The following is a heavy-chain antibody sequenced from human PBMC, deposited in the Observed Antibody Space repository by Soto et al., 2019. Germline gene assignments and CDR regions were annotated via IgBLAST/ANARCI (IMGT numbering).Heavy chain of an antibody. CDR1: GGSISSSSYY. J-gene: IGHJ5*02. CDR3: ARLNYDYVWGSYP. V-gene: IGHV4-39*01. D-gene: IGHD3-16*01. Sequence: PSETLSLTCTVSGGSISSSSYYWGWIRQPPGKGLEWIGSIYYSGSTYYNPSLKSRVTISVDTSKNQFSLKLSSVTAADTAVYYCARLNYDYVWGSYPWGQGTLVTVSS. CDR2: IYYSGST.